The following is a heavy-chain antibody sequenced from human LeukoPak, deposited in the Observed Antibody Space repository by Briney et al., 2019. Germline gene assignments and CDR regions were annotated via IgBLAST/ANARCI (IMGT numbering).Heavy chain of an antibody. V-gene: IGHV3-23*01. J-gene: IGHJ5*02. CDR3: AKDEYYYDSSGATRFDP. CDR1: GFTFSSYA. CDR2: IRGSGGST. D-gene: IGHD3-22*01. Sequence: RSGGSLRLSCAASGFTFSSYAMSWVRQAPGKGLEWVSAIRGSGGSTFYADSVKGRFTISRDTSKNTLYLQMNSLRAEDTAVYYCAKDEYYYDSSGATRFDPWGQGTLVTVSS.